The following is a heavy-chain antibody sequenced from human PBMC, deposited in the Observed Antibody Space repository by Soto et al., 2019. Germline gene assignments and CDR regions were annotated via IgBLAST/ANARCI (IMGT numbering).Heavy chain of an antibody. J-gene: IGHJ5*02. CDR1: GGSISSGDYY. V-gene: IGHV4-30-4*01. Sequence: PSETLSLTCTVSGGSISSGDYYWSWIRQPPGKGLEWIGYIYCSGSTYYNPSLKSRVTISVDTSKNQFSLKLSSVTAADTAVYYCARAGLEWSYNWFDPWGQGTLVTVSS. CDR3: ARAGLEWSYNWFDP. D-gene: IGHD3-3*01. CDR2: IYCSGST.